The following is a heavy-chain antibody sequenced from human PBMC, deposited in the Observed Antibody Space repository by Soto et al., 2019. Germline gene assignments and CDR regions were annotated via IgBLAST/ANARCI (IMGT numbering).Heavy chain of an antibody. V-gene: IGHV3-30*03. D-gene: IGHD2-8*02. CDR2: ISRDGGTK. CDR1: GFTVSTXG. J-gene: IGHJ4*02. Sequence: QVQLVXSXGXVVXPGRSLXLSCAXSGFTVSTXGMHWVRQAPGKGLEWVAVISRDGGTKYYADSVKGRFTISRDNSRNTLFLEMNSLRGDDMAVYYCTGEVASGYWGQGTLVTVSS. CDR3: TGEVASGY.